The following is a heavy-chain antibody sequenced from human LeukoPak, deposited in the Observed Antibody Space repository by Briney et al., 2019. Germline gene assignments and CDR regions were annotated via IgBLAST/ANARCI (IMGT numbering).Heavy chain of an antibody. CDR2: IYSGGST. CDR1: GITVTSNH. J-gene: IGHJ4*02. CDR3: AKLCNYGYIN. V-gene: IGHV3-66*01. D-gene: IGHD3-10*01. Sequence: PGGSLRLSCAASGITVTSNHMSWVRQAPGKELEWVSVIYSGGSTYYADSVKGRFTISRDNSKNTLYLQMDSLRTEDTAVYFCAKLCNYGYINWGQGTLVTVSS.